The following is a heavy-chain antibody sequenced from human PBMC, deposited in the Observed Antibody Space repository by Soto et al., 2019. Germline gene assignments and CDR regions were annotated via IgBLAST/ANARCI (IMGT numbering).Heavy chain of an antibody. J-gene: IGHJ4*02. D-gene: IGHD3-16*02. CDR1: GYTFTSYY. CDR3: ARKGELSTLDY. CDR2: INPSGGST. Sequence: QVQLVQSGAEVKKPGASVKVSCKASGYTFTSYYMHWVRQTPGQGLEWMGIINPSGGSTRYAQKFQGRATMTRDTSTSTVYMELSSLRSEDTAVYYCARKGELSTLDYWGQGTLVTVSS. V-gene: IGHV1-46*01.